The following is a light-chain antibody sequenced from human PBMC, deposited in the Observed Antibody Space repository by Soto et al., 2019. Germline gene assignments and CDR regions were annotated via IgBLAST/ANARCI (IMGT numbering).Light chain of an antibody. J-gene: IGLJ1*01. Sequence: QSALTQPASVSGSPGQSITISCTGTSSDVGGYNYVSWYQQHPGKAPKLMIYEVSNRPAGVSNRFSGSKSGNTASLTISDLQAEDESDYYCSSYTSSSTKVFGTETKVTVL. CDR3: SSYTSSSTKV. CDR2: EVS. CDR1: SSDVGGYNY. V-gene: IGLV2-14*01.